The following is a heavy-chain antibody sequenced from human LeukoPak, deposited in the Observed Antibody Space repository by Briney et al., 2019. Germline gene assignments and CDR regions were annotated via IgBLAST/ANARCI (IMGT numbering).Heavy chain of an antibody. J-gene: IGHJ4*02. D-gene: IGHD3-10*01. CDR2: INPNSGGT. V-gene: IGHV1-2*02. CDR1: GYTFTGYY. Sequence: ASVKVSCKASGYTFTGYYMHWVRQAPGQGLEWMGWINPNSGGTNYAQKLQGRVTMTTDTSTSTAYMELRSLRSDDTAVYYCARGRGSGSYLDYWGQGTLVTVSS. CDR3: ARGRGSGSYLDY.